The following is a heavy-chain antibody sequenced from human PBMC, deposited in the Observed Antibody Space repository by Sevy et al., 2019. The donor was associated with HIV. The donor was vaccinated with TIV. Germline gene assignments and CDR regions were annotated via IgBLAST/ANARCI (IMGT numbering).Heavy chain of an antibody. D-gene: IGHD5-12*01. J-gene: IGHJ6*02. CDR3: ARSGSAGGSDVEDYGMDV. CDR2: MNPNSENT. Sequence: ASVKVSCKASGHTFSSYDINWVRQAPGQGLEWMGWMNPNSENTGYSQKFQGRVTLTRNTSISTAYMELSSLRFEDTAEYYCARSGSAGGSDVEDYGMDVWGQGTTVTVSS. V-gene: IGHV1-8*01. CDR1: GHTFSSYD.